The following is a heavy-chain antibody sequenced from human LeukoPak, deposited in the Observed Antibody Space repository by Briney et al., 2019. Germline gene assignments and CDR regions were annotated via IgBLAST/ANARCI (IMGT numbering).Heavy chain of an antibody. CDR1: GFTFSSYA. J-gene: IGHJ4*02. CDR3: AKAGIAVPATPEY. Sequence: GGSLRLSCAASGFTFSSYARNWVRQAPGKGLEWVSVISSGGGTTYYSDSVKGWFIISRDNSRNTLYLQMNSLRADDTGVYYCAKAGIAVPATPEYCGQGTQVTVSS. D-gene: IGHD6-19*01. CDR2: ISSGGGTT. V-gene: IGHV3-23*01.